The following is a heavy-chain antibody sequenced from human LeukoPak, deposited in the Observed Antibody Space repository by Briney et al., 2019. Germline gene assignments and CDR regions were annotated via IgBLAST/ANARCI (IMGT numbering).Heavy chain of an antibody. CDR2: INPNSGGT. Sequence: ASVKVSCKASGYTFTGYYMHWVRQAPGQGLEWMGWINPNSGGTNYAQKFQGRVTMTRDTSISTAYMELSRLRSDDTAVYYCARDLNNWNYADHWGQGTLVTVSS. CDR3: ARDLNNWNYADH. D-gene: IGHD1-7*01. J-gene: IGHJ4*02. V-gene: IGHV1-2*02. CDR1: GYTFTGYY.